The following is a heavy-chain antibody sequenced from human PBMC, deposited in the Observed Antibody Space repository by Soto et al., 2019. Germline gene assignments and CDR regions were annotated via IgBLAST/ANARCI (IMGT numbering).Heavy chain of an antibody. D-gene: IGHD3-9*01. CDR1: GYTFSPFW. CDR2: INSDGSTI. Sequence: GGSLRLSCAASGYTFSPFWMHWVRQAPGKGLVWVSHINSDGSTIVYADSVKGRFTISRDNAKNTLYLQMNSLKAEDTAVYYCATGLLRYYAYWGHGTLVTVSS. V-gene: IGHV3-74*01. J-gene: IGHJ4*01. CDR3: ATGLLRYYAY.